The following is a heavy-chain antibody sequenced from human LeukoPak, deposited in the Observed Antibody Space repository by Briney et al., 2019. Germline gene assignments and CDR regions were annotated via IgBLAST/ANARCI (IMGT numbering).Heavy chain of an antibody. V-gene: IGHV3-21*01. D-gene: IGHD3-22*01. CDR1: GVTFSSYS. Sequence: GGSLRLSCAASGVTFSSYSMNWVRQAPGKGLEWVSSISSSSSYIYYADSVEGRFTISRDNAKNSLYLQMNSLRAEDTAVYYCARGGNYYDSNAFDIWGQGTMVTVSS. CDR2: ISSSSSYI. J-gene: IGHJ3*02. CDR3: ARGGNYYDSNAFDI.